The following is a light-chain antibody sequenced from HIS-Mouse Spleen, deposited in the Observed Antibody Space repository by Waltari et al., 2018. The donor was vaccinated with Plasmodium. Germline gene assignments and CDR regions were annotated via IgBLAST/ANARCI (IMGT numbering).Light chain of an antibody. CDR2: ADS. CDR1: ALPKKY. Sequence: SYELTQPPSVSVSPGQTARITCSGDALPKKYAYWYQQKSGQAPGLVIYADSKLPSGIPERFSGSSSGTMATLTISGAQVEDEADYYCYSTDSSGNHRVFGGGTKLTVL. J-gene: IGLJ3*02. CDR3: YSTDSSGNHRV. V-gene: IGLV3-10*01.